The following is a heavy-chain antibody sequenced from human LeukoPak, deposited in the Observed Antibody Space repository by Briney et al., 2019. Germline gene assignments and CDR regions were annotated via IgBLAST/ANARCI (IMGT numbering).Heavy chain of an antibody. CDR3: ARDGTKLPWFGELRITRYYFYYMDV. Sequence: ASVKVSCKASGYTFTGYYIHWVRQAPGQGLEWVGWINPHSGDTNYAQNFQGRVTMTRDTSISTAYMELRSLRSDDTAVYYCARDGTKLPWFGELRITRYYFYYMDVWGKGTTVTISS. V-gene: IGHV1-2*02. CDR2: INPHSGDT. D-gene: IGHD3-10*01. CDR1: GYTFTGYY. J-gene: IGHJ6*03.